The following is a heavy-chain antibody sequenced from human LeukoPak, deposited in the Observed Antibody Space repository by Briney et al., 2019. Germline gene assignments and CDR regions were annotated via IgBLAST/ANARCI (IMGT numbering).Heavy chain of an antibody. D-gene: IGHD6-19*01. CDR2: IYHSGSS. CDR1: GYSISSGYY. J-gene: IGHJ4*02. Sequence: PSETLSLTCAVSGYSISSGYYWGWIRQPPGRGLEWIGSIYHSGSSYYNPSLKSRVTISVDTSKNQFSLKLSSVTAADTAVYYCARDLIAVAGTEWYYWARRTLVTVSS. V-gene: IGHV4-38-2*02. CDR3: ARDLIAVAGTEWYY.